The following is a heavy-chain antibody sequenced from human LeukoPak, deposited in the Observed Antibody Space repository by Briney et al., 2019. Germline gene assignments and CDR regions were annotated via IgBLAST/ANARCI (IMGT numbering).Heavy chain of an antibody. V-gene: IGHV4-59*11. CDR1: GASISRHY. J-gene: IGHJ4*02. CDR3: ARGSTRADDY. CDR2: VYHDGTT. D-gene: IGHD2/OR15-2a*01. Sequence: SETLSLTCTVSGASISRHYLSWIRQPPGKGLEWIGYVYHDGTTNYNPSLKSRVVISIDTSRNQLSLKLSSMTAADTAVYYCARGSTRADDYWGQGILVTVSS.